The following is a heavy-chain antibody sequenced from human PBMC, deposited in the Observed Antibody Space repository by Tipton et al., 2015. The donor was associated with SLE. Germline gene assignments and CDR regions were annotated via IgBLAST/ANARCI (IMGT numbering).Heavy chain of an antibody. D-gene: IGHD1-26*01. V-gene: IGHV4-59*12. Sequence: TLSLTCTVSDDSISTDYWSWIRQPPGRGLEWIGYVYHSGITNSNPSLQSRVTISIDTSKNQFSLKLTSVTAADTAVYFCARGLFGWELPYWGQGTLVTVSS. CDR2: VYHSGIT. J-gene: IGHJ4*02. CDR3: ARGLFGWELPY. CDR1: DDSISTDY.